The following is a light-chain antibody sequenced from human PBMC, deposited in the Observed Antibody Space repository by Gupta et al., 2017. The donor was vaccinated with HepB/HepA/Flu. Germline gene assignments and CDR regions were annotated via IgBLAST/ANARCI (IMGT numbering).Light chain of an antibody. V-gene: IGKV3D-11*01. Sequence: EIVLTQSPATLSLSPGERATLSCRASQGVKNYLAWYQQKPGQAPRLLISDVSNRATGFPARFSGSGFGADFTLTISSLEPEDFAVYYCQQRYSWPLTFGGGTKVEIK. CDR2: DVS. J-gene: IGKJ4*01. CDR1: QGVKNY. CDR3: QQRYSWPLT.